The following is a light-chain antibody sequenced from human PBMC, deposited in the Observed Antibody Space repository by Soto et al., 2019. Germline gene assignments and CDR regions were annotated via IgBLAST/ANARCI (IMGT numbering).Light chain of an antibody. CDR1: SSDIGSNT. Sequence: QSVLTQPPSASGTPGQRVTISCSGRSSDIGSNTVNWYQQLPGTAPKLLIYSNNQRPSGVPDRFSGSRSGTSASLAISGLQSEDEADYYCAAWDDSLNGLVFGGGTKLTGL. V-gene: IGLV1-44*01. CDR3: AAWDDSLNGLV. J-gene: IGLJ2*01. CDR2: SNN.